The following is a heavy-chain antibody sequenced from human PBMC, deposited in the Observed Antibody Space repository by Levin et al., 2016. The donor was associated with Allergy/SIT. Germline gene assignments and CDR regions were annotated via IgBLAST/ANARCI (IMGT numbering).Heavy chain of an antibody. J-gene: IGHJ4*02. CDR3: ARAALAGSFDY. V-gene: IGHV3-21*01. Sequence: VRQAPGKGLEWVSSISSSSSYVYYADSVKGRFTISRDNAKNSLYLQMNSLRAEDTAVYYCARAALAGSFDYWGQGTLVTVLL. D-gene: IGHD6-19*01. CDR2: ISSSSSYV.